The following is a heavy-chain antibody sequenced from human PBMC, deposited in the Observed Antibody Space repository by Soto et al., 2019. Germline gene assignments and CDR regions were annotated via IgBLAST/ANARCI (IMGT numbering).Heavy chain of an antibody. J-gene: IGHJ4*02. CDR1: GFTFSAYS. CDR2: ISGSSNTI. Sequence: GGSLRLSCTGSGFTFSAYSMNWVRQAPGKGLEWLSYISGSSNTIHYADSVKGRFTISRDNAKNSLFLQMNSLRAEDTAVYYCTRKSESDYWGQGTLVTVSS. CDR3: TRKSESDY. V-gene: IGHV3-48*01.